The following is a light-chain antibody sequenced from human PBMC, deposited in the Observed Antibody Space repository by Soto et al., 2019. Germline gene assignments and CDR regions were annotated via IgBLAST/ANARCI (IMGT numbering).Light chain of an antibody. CDR3: QQYGSSGT. CDR2: GAS. Sequence: EIVLTQSPGTLSLSPGERATLSXRASQSVSNNYLAWYQQKPGQAPRLLIYGASNRATGIPDRFSGRGSGTDFTLTISRLEPEDFAVYYCQQYGSSGTFGQGPRWIS. CDR1: QSVSNNY. V-gene: IGKV3-20*01. J-gene: IGKJ1*01.